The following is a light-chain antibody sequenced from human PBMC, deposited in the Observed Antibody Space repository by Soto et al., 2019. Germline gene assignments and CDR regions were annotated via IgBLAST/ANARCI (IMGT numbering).Light chain of an antibody. CDR1: QSVSSN. V-gene: IGKV3-15*01. CDR2: GAS. Sequence: EIVMTQSPATLSVSPGERATLSCRASQSVSSNLAWYQQKPGQAPRLLIYGASTRATGIPARFRGSGSGTEFTLTISSLQSEDFAVYYCQQYNNWPPVGFTFGPGTKVDIK. J-gene: IGKJ3*01. CDR3: QQYNNWPPVGFT.